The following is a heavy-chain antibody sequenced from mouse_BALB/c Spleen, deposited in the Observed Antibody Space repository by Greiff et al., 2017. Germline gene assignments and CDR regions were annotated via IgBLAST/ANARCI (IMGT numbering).Heavy chain of an antibody. Sequence: VQLQQSGTVLARPGASVKMSCKASGYTFTSYWMHWVKQRPGQGLEWIGAIYPGNSDTSYNQKFKGKAKLTAVTSTSTAYMELSSLTNEDSAVYYGTRKVYYGSSYWYFDVWGAGTTVTVSS. CDR1: GYTFTSYW. D-gene: IGHD1-1*01. J-gene: IGHJ1*01. V-gene: IGHV1-5*01. CDR3: TRKVYYGSSYWYFDV. CDR2: IYPGNSDT.